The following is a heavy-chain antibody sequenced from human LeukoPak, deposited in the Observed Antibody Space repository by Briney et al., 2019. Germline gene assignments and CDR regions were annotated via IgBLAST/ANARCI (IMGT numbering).Heavy chain of an antibody. CDR2: IYTSGST. V-gene: IGHV4-4*07. D-gene: IGHD5-18*01. CDR1: GGSISSYY. J-gene: IGHJ4*02. CDR3: ARVGSYGPEGDFFDY. Sequence: SETLSLTCTVSGGSISSYYWSWIRQPAGKGLEWIGRIYTSGSTNYNPSLKSRVTMSVDTSKNQFSLKLSSVTAADTAVYYCARVGSYGPEGDFFDYWGQGTLVTVSS.